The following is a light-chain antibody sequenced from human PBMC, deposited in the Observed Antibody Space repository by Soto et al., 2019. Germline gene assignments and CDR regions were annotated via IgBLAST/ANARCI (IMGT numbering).Light chain of an antibody. CDR1: SSDVGGYNY. CDR2: DVS. CDR3: SSYTSSSTPYV. J-gene: IGLJ1*01. V-gene: IGLV2-14*01. Sequence: QSALTQPASVSGSPGQSITISCTGTSSDVGGYNYVSWYQQHPGKAPKLMIYDVSNRPSGVSNRFSGSKSGNTASLTISGLQPEDEADYYCSSYTSSSTPYVFGTGNKVTVL.